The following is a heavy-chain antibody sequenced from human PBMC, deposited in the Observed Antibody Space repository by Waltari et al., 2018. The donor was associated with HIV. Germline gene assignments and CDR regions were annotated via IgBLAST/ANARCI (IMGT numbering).Heavy chain of an antibody. CDR2: IYYSGST. D-gene: IGHD3-3*01. Sequence: QVQLQESGPGLVKPSETLSLTCTVSGGSISSYSWSWLRQPPGKGLEWIGYIYYSGSTNYNPSLKSRVTISVDTSKNQFSLKLSSVTAADTAVYYCAREVRFWSGYYKGGWFDPWGQGTLVTVSS. V-gene: IGHV4-59*01. CDR1: GGSISSYS. J-gene: IGHJ5*02. CDR3: AREVRFWSGYYKGGWFDP.